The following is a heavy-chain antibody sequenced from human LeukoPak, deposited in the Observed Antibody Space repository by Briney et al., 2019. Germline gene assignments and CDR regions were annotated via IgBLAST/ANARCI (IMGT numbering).Heavy chain of an antibody. CDR1: GFTFSSYA. D-gene: IGHD6-19*01. CDR2: ISGSGGST. Sequence: GGTLRLSCAASGFTFSSYAMSWVRQAPGKGLEWVSAISGSGGSTYYADSVKGRFTISRDNSENTLFLQMNSLRADDTAVYYCAKIRQWTIFGYWGQGTLVTVSS. CDR3: AKIRQWTIFGY. J-gene: IGHJ4*02. V-gene: IGHV3-23*01.